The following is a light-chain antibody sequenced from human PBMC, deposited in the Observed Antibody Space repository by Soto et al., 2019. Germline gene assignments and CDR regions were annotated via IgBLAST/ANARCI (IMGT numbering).Light chain of an antibody. CDR1: QSVGIN. J-gene: IGKJ1*01. V-gene: IGKV3-15*01. CDR2: GAS. Sequence: IVMTQSPATLSVSPGERATLSCRASQSVGINVAWYQQKPGQAPRLLIYGASSRATGVPARFSGSGSGTEFTLTITSLQSEDSAVYFCQQYNNGPRTFGQGTKVDIK. CDR3: QQYNNGPRT.